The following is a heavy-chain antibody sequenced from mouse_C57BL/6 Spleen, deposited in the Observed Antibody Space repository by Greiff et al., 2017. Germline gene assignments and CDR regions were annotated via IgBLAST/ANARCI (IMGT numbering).Heavy chain of an antibody. J-gene: IGHJ1*03. CDR3: ARWEDYYGTWYFDV. D-gene: IGHD1-1*01. V-gene: IGHV1-55*01. CDR2: IYPGSGST. CDR1: GYTFTSYW. Sequence: VQLQQPGAELVKPGASVKMSCKASGYTFTSYWITWVKQRPGQGLEWIGDIYPGSGSTNYNEKFKSKATLTVDTSSSTAYMQLSSLTSEDSAVYYCARWEDYYGTWYFDVWGTGTTVTVSS.